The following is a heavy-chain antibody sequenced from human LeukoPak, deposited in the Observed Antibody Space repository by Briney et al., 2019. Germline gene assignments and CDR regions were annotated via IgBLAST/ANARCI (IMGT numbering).Heavy chain of an antibody. D-gene: IGHD5-18*01. CDR2: ISGSGGST. V-gene: IGHV3-23*01. CDR1: GFTFSSYA. J-gene: IGHJ5*02. Sequence: GGSLRLSCAASGFTFSSYAMSWVRQAPGKGLEWVSAISGSGGSTYYADSVKGRFTISRDNSKNTLYLQMNSLRAEDTAVYYCAKKPTRDGWIQPRNWFDPWGQGTLVTVSS. CDR3: AKKPTRDGWIQPRNWFDP.